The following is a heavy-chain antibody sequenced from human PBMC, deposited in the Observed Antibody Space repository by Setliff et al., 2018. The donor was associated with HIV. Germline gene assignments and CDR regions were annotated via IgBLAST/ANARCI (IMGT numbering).Heavy chain of an antibody. V-gene: IGHV1-18*01. CDR3: ARVPGDYGDNPIDY. D-gene: IGHD4-17*01. CDR2: ISTFDGNT. J-gene: IGHJ4*02. Sequence: KVSCKASGYNFFSYGISWVRQAPGQGLEWMGWISTFDGNTDYAQNVQDRVTMTTDTSTSTVYMELRSLRSDDTAVYYCARVPGDYGDNPIDYWGQGTLVTVSS. CDR1: GYNFFSYG.